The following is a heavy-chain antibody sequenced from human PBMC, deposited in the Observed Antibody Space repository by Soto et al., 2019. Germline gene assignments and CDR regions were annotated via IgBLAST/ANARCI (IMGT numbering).Heavy chain of an antibody. CDR1: GYIFTTYW. V-gene: IGHV5-51*01. CDR3: ARHDGYGYCTSSRCYGDAFDI. CDR2: IYPDDSDT. J-gene: IGHJ3*02. Sequence: PGESLKISCKGSGYIFTTYWIGWVRQMPGKGLEWMGIIYPDDSDTRYSPSFQGQVTISADKSISTAYLQWSSLKASDTAMYYCARHDGYGYCTSSRCYGDAFDIWGQGTMVTVSS. D-gene: IGHD2-2*03.